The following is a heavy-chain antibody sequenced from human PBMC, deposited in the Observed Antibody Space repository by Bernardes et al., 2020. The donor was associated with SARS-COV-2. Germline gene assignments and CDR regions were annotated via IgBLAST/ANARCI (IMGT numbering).Heavy chain of an antibody. J-gene: IGHJ4*02. Sequence: GGSLRLSCAASEFTLSPYTMNWVRQTPERGLEWVASITGDSTYIYYADSVKGRFTISRDNGKNSLYLQMHSLGAEDTAIYYCARGHRYSYASGAIDYWGRGTLVTVSS. CDR1: EFTLSPYT. CDR3: ARGHRYSYASGAIDY. CDR2: ITGDSTYI. V-gene: IGHV3-21*01. D-gene: IGHD3-16*01.